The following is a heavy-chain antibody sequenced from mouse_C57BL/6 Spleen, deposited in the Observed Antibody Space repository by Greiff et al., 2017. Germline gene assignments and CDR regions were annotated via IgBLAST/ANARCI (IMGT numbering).Heavy chain of an antibody. J-gene: IGHJ4*01. CDR1: GFTFSDYG. D-gene: IGHD1-1*01. Sequence: EVQLVESGGGLVKPGGSLKLSCAASGFTFSDYGMHWVRQAPEKGLEWVAYISSGSSTIYYADTVKGRFTISRDNAKNTLFLQMTSLRSDDTAMYYCARGRIYYYGSSYAMEYWGKGTSVTVSA. V-gene: IGHV5-17*01. CDR3: ARGRIYYYGSSYAMEY. CDR2: ISSGSSTI.